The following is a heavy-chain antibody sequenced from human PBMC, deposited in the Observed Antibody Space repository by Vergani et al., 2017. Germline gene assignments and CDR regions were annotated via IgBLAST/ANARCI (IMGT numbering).Heavy chain of an antibody. V-gene: IGHV4-39*07. D-gene: IGHD3-22*01. Sequence: QLQLQESGPGLVKPSETLSLTCTVSGGSISSSSYYWGWIRQPPGKGLEWIGSIYYSGSTYYNPSLKSRVTISVDTSKNQFSLKLSSVTAAETAVYYCGRAGYYYDSSGYFDYWGQGTLVTVSS. CDR3: GRAGYYYDSSGYFDY. CDR2: IYYSGST. CDR1: GGSISSSSYY. J-gene: IGHJ4*02.